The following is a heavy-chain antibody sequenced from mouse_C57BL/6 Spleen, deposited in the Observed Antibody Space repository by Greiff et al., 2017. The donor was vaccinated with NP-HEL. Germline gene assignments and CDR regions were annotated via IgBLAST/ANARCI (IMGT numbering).Heavy chain of an antibody. V-gene: IGHV1-53*01. Sequence: QVQLQQPGTELVKPGASVKLSCKASGYTFTSYGMRWVKQRPGQGLEWIGNINPSNGDTNYNEKFKSKATLTVDKSSSTAYMQLSSLTSEDADVYYCASRSSSGYVLAYWGQGTLVTVSA. CDR1: GYTFTSYG. CDR2: INPSNGDT. CDR3: ASRSSSGYVLAY. D-gene: IGHD3-2*02. J-gene: IGHJ3*01.